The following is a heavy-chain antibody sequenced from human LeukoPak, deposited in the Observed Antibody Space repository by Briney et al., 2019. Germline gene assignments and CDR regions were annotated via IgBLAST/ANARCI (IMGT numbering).Heavy chain of an antibody. CDR2: IYTSGST. V-gene: IGHV4-61*02. CDR3: AWQGTYDSSGDDAFDI. D-gene: IGHD3-22*01. CDR1: GGSISSGSYH. J-gene: IGHJ3*02. Sequence: SETLSLTCTVSGGSISSGSYHWSWIRQPAGKGLEWIGRIYTSGSTNYNPSLKSRVTISVNTSKNQFSLKLSSVAAADTAVYYCAWQGTYDSSGDDAFDIWGQGTMVTVSS.